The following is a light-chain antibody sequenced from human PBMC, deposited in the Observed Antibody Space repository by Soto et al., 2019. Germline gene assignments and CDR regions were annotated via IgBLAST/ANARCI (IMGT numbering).Light chain of an antibody. CDR3: LQHNSYPFT. CDR2: DAP. CDR1: QGIRSD. V-gene: IGKV1-17*01. Sequence: DIQMTQSPSSLSASVGDRVTVTCRASQGIRSDLGWYQQKPGEALTRLIFDAPGLQSGVPSRFSGSGSGTEFTLTISSLQPEDFATYYCLQHNSYPFTFGPGTKVDIK. J-gene: IGKJ3*01.